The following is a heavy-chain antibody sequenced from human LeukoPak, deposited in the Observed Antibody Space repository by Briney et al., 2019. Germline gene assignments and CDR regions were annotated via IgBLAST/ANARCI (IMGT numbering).Heavy chain of an antibody. CDR1: GGSISSYY. CDR3: ARLHYYDSSGYYSPQYYFDY. Sequence: PSETLSLTCTVSGGSISSYYWSWIRQPPGKGLEWIGSIYYTGSTYYNPSLKSRVTISVDTSKNQFSLKLSSVTAADTAVFYCARLHYYDSSGYYSPQYYFDYWGQGTLVTVSS. D-gene: IGHD3-22*01. J-gene: IGHJ4*02. V-gene: IGHV4-59*05. CDR2: IYYTGST.